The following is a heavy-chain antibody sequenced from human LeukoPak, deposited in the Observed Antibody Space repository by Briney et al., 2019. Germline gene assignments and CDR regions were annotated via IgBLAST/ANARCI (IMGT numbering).Heavy chain of an antibody. CDR1: GGSISSYY. D-gene: IGHD3-9*01. V-gene: IGHV4-59*01. J-gene: IGHJ4*02. Sequence: SSETLSLTCTVSGGSISSYYWSWIRQPPGKGLEWIGYIYYSGSTYYNPSLKSRVTISVDTSKNQFSLKLSSVTAADTAVYYCARSTKRGRDNDILTGYAYWGQGTLVTVSS. CDR2: IYYSGST. CDR3: ARSTKRGRDNDILTGYAY.